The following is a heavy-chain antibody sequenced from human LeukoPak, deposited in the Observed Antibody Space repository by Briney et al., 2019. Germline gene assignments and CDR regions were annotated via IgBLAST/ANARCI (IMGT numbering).Heavy chain of an antibody. CDR3: ARDAETSLAN. CDR2: IYLDGRA. Sequence: GGSLRLSCAASGFAVSSKYMNWVRQAPGKGLEWVTVIYLDGRADYADSVKGRFTVSSDNSKNTVYLQMNSLKDEDTAVYYCARDAETSLANWGQGTLVTVSP. D-gene: IGHD5-24*01. J-gene: IGHJ4*02. CDR1: GFAVSSKY. V-gene: IGHV3-66*01.